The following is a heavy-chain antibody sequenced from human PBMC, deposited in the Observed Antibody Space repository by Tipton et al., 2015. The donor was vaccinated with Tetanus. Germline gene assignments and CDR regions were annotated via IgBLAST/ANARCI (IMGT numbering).Heavy chain of an antibody. Sequence: QLVQSGAEVKKPGSSVKVSCKSSGGTFSKYVFNWVRQAPGQGLEWMGGFSPIFRRPNYAQKFQGRVTISADESTSTAYMELRSLTSADTAIYYCAREAINSEDRRAFDVWGQGTTVTVSS. V-gene: IGHV1-69*01. J-gene: IGHJ6*02. CDR2: FSPIFRRP. CDR3: AREAINSEDRRAFDV. CDR1: GGTFSKYV. D-gene: IGHD3-22*01.